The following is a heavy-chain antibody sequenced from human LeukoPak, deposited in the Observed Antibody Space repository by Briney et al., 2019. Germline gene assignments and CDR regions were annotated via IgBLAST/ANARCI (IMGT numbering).Heavy chain of an antibody. CDR2: IYSGGST. Sequence: GGSLLLSCAASGFTVSSNYMSWVRQAPGKGLEWVSVIYSGGSTYYADSVKGRFTISRDNSKNTLYLQMNSLRAEDTAVYYCAREAAVAGTGFDHWGQGTLVTVSS. V-gene: IGHV3-53*01. CDR1: GFTVSSNY. CDR3: AREAAVAGTGFDH. J-gene: IGHJ4*02. D-gene: IGHD6-19*01.